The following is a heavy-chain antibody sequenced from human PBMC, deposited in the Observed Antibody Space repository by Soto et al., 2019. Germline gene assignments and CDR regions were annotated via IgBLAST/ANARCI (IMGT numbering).Heavy chain of an antibody. V-gene: IGHV3-21*01. D-gene: IGHD2-21*02. Sequence: EVQLVESGGGLVRPGGSLRLSCAASGFTFSSYTMHWVRQAPGKGLEWVSSITSTSTYIYYTDSLKGRFTISRDNANNSLFLQMNNLGPGDTAVYYCARDGARDRGDKGFDYWGQGTVATVSS. J-gene: IGHJ4*02. CDR3: ARDGARDRGDKGFDY. CDR1: GFTFSSYT. CDR2: ITSTSTYI.